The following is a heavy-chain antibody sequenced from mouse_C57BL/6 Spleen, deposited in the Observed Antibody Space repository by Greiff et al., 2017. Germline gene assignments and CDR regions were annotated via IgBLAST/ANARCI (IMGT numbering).Heavy chain of an antibody. J-gene: IGHJ4*01. Sequence: DVKLQESGPGLVNPSPSLSLSCSVTGYSFTRGYFWFWIRQFLGNILDWMGYISYDGSNNYNPSLNNRISITRDTSKNQFFLKLKSVTTEDTATYYCAGQLSLGAMDYWGQGTSVTVSS. CDR1: GYSFTRGYF. CDR2: ISYDGSN. CDR3: AGQLSLGAMDY. V-gene: IGHV3-6*01. D-gene: IGHD3-2*02.